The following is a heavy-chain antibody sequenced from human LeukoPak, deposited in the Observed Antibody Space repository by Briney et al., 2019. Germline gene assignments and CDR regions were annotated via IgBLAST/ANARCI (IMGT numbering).Heavy chain of an antibody. CDR1: GYTFTSYD. V-gene: IGHV1-8*01. J-gene: IGHJ4*02. D-gene: IGHD2-8*01. Sequence: ASVKVSCKASGYTFTSYDINWVRQATGQGLEGMGWMNPNSGNTGYAQKFQGRVTMTRNTSISTAYMELSSLSSEDTAVYYCARGSLGYCTNGVCYAGRGFDYWGQGTLVTVSS. CDR2: MNPNSGNT. CDR3: ARGSLGYCTNGVCYAGRGFDY.